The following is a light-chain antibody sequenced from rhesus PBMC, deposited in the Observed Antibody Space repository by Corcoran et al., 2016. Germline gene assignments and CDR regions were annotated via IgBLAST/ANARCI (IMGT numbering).Light chain of an antibody. CDR1: QSLLHSNGNTY. V-gene: IGKV2S2*01. J-gene: IGKJ1*01. Sequence: DIVMTQTPLSLPVTPGEPASISCRSSQSLLHSNGNTYLDWYLQKPGQSPRLLIYKVTNREYGVPDRFSGSGSGTDFTLKISRVEPEDVGVYYCMQSTKDPWTFGQGTKVEIK. CDR2: KVT. CDR3: MQSTKDPWT.